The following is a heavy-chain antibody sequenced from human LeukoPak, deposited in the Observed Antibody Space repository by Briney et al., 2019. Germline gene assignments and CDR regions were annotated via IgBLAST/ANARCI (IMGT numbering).Heavy chain of an antibody. CDR1: GYTFSRHG. J-gene: IGHJ6*03. Sequence: GGSLRLSCAASGYTFSRHGIHWVRQAPGKGLEWVAFIRYDGSNKYYADSVKGRFTISRDDSKNTLYLQMNSLRAEDTAVYYCAKGSFYCNGNSCPQYYYYMDVWSKGTTVTVSS. CDR2: IRYDGSNK. D-gene: IGHD2-2*01. CDR3: AKGSFYCNGNSCPQYYYYMDV. V-gene: IGHV3-30*02.